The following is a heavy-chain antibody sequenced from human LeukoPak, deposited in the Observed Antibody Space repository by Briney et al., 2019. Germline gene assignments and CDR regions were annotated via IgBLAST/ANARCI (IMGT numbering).Heavy chain of an antibody. J-gene: IGHJ4*02. CDR2: IYPGDSDT. V-gene: IGHV5-51*01. Sequence: GESLKISCKGSGYIFTSYWIDWVRQMPGKGLEWMGIIYPGDSDTRYSPSFQGQVTISADKSISTACLQWSSLKASDTAMYYCARGGLVYDSSGFPDYWGQGTLVTVSS. CDR1: GYIFTSYW. D-gene: IGHD3-22*01. CDR3: ARGGLVYDSSGFPDY.